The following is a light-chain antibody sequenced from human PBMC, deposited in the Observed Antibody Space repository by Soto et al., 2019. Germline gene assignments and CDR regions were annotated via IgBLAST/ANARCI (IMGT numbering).Light chain of an antibody. CDR2: DVS. V-gene: IGLV2-11*01. CDR1: SSRVGGYNY. J-gene: IGLJ1*01. CDR3: CSYAGSPRYV. Sequence: QSALTQPRSVSRSPGQSVTISCTGTSSRVGGYNYVSWYQQHPGKAPKVIIYDVSERTSGVPDRFSGSKSGNTASLTISGLQAEDEADYYCCSYAGSPRYVFGTGTKVTVL.